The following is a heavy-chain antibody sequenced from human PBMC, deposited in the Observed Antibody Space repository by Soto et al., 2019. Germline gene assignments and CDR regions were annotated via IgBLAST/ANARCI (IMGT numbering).Heavy chain of an antibody. CDR1: GFTFSSYA. D-gene: IGHD4-17*01. J-gene: IGHJ4*02. V-gene: IGHV3-23*01. Sequence: GGSLRLSCAASGFTFSSYAMSWVHQAPGKGLEWVSAISGSGGSTYYADSVKGRFTISRDNSKNTLYLQMNSLRAEDTAVYYCAKKAGPTVVTHSDYWGQGTLVTVSS. CDR3: AKKAGPTVVTHSDY. CDR2: ISGSGGST.